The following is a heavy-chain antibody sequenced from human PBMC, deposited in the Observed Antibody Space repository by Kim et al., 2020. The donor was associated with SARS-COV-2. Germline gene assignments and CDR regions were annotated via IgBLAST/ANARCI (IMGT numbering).Heavy chain of an antibody. Sequence: SETLSPTCTVSGASISSGYYWGWIRQPPGKGLEWIGNIYYSGTTSYNPSLNSRVTMSVDTSKSQFTLRLSSVTAADTAVYYCARRYSGYYFDNWGQGTLV. D-gene: IGHD2-21*01. CDR2: IYYSGTT. CDR1: GASISSGYY. J-gene: IGHJ4*02. V-gene: IGHV4-39*01. CDR3: ARRYSGYYFDN.